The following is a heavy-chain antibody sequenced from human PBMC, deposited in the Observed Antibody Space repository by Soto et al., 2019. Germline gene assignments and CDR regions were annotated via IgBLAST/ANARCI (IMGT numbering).Heavy chain of an antibody. CDR2: IRSKAYGGTT. J-gene: IGHJ3*02. V-gene: IGHV3-49*03. D-gene: IGHD5-12*01. CDR3: TRVGSNIVATIFPKSRSENDAFDI. Sequence: GGSLRLSCTASGFTFGDYAMSWFRQAPGKGLEWVGFIRSKAYGGTTEYAASVKGRFTISRDDSKSIAYLQMNSLKTEDTAVYYCTRVGSNIVATIFPKSRSENDAFDIWGQGTMVTVSS. CDR1: GFTFGDYA.